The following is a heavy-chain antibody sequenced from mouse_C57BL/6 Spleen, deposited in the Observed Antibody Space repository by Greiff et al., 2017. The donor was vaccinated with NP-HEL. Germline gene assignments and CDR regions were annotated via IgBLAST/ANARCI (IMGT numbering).Heavy chain of an antibody. CDR2: IHPNSGST. D-gene: IGHD2-2*01. CDR3: ARSGGYGDYAMDY. J-gene: IGHJ4*01. Sequence: VQLQQPGAELVKPGASVKLSCKASGYTFTSYWMHWVKQRPGQGLEWIGMIHPNSGSTNYNEKFKSKATLTVDKSSSTAYMQLSSLTSEDSAVYYCARSGGYGDYAMDYWGQGTSVTVAS. CDR1: GYTFTSYW. V-gene: IGHV1-64*01.